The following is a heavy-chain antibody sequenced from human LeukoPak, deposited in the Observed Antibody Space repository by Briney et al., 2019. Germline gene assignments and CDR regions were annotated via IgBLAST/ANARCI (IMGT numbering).Heavy chain of an antibody. J-gene: IGHJ6*02. CDR2: IKQDGSEK. CDR1: GFTFSSYW. CDR3: ARVGGYATGLYYYYSMDV. D-gene: IGHD3-16*01. Sequence: GGSLRLSCAASGFTFSSYWMSWVRQAPGKGLEWVANIKQDGSEKYYVDSVKGRFTISRDNAKNSLYLQMNSLRAEDTAVYYCARVGGYATGLYYYYSMDVWGQGTTVTVSS. V-gene: IGHV3-7*05.